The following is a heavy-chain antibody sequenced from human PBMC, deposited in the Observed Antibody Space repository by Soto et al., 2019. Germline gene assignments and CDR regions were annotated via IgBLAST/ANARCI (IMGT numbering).Heavy chain of an antibody. J-gene: IGHJ5*02. CDR2: ISSSSSYI. D-gene: IGHD1-1*01. CDR3: ARGDFLNNWFGFDP. Sequence: PGGSLRLSCAASGFTFSSYSMNWVRQAPGKGLEWVSSISSSSSYIYYADSVKGRFTISRDNAKNSLYLQMNSLRAEDTAVYYCARGDFLNNWFGFDPWGQGTLVTVSS. CDR1: GFTFSSYS. V-gene: IGHV3-21*01.